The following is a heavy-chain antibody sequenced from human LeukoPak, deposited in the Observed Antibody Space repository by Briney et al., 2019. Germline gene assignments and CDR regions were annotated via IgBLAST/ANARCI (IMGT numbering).Heavy chain of an antibody. V-gene: IGHV3-11*01. J-gene: IGHJ4*02. CDR2: ISDSGSSM. D-gene: IGHD5-12*01. CDR1: GFTFSVYY. Sequence: PGGSLRLSCAASGFTFSVYYMGWIRQAPGKGLDWVSYISDSGSSMYYADSVKGRFTISRDNARNTLYLQLNSLRAEDTAIYYCAASAVVAPFYWGQGTLVTVSS. CDR3: AASAVVAPFY.